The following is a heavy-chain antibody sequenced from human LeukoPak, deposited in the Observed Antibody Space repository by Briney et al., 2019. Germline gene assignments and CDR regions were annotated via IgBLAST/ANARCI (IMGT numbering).Heavy chain of an antibody. Sequence: GASVKASCKASGYGFTSYDISWVRQATGQGLEWMGWMNPNSGNTGYAQKFQGRVTMTRNTSISTAYMELSSLRSEDTAVYYCARGRYSSSRRGFDPWGQGTLVTVSS. CDR3: ARGRYSSSRRGFDP. V-gene: IGHV1-8*01. CDR2: MNPNSGNT. D-gene: IGHD6-13*01. CDR1: GYGFTSYD. J-gene: IGHJ5*02.